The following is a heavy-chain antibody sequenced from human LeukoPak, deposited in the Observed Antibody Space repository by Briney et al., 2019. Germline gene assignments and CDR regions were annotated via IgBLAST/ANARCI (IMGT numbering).Heavy chain of an antibody. Sequence: GRSLRLSCTASGFTFGAYAMSWVRQAPGKGLEWVGFIRSKAYGGTTEYPASVKGRFTTSRDYSKSIAYLQMNSLKTEDTAVYYCTREGRGSDAFYYWGQGTLVTVSS. CDR2: IRSKAYGGTT. CDR1: GFTFGAYA. V-gene: IGHV3-49*04. J-gene: IGHJ4*02. D-gene: IGHD3-16*01. CDR3: TREGRGSDAFYY.